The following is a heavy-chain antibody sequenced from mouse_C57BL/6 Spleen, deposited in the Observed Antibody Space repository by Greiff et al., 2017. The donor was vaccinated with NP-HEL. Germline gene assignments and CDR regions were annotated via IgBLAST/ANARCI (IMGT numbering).Heavy chain of an antibody. CDR1: GYAFTNYL. CDR2: INPGSGGT. J-gene: IGHJ2*01. CDR3: ARSPGRGY. Sequence: QVQLKESGAELVRPGTSVKVSCKASGYAFTNYLIEWVKQRPGQGLEWIGVINPGSGGTNYNEKFKGKATLTADKSSSTAYMQLSSLTSEDSAVYFCARSPGRGYWGQGTTLTVSS. V-gene: IGHV1-54*01.